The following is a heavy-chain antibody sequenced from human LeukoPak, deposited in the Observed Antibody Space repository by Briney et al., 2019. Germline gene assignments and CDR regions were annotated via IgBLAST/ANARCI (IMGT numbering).Heavy chain of an antibody. CDR3: ASADYDMAFDI. V-gene: IGHV4-31*03. CDR2: IYYSGST. Sequence: PSGTLSLTCTVSGGSISSGGYYWSWIGQHPGKGLEWIGYIYYSGSTDYNPSLKSRFTMSVDTSKNQFSLKLSSVTAADTAVYYCASADYDMAFDIWGQGTMVTVSS. J-gene: IGHJ3*02. D-gene: IGHD3-9*01. CDR1: GGSISSGGYY.